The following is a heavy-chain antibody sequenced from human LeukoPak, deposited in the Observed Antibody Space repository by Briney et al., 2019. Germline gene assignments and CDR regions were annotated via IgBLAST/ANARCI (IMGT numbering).Heavy chain of an antibody. CDR3: ARGPRHYGSGSRYYYYGRDV. V-gene: IGHV4-34*01. CDR2: INHSGST. Sequence: SETLSLTCAVYGGSFSGYYWSWIRQPPGKGLEWIGEINHSGSTNYNPSLKSRVTISVDTSKNQFSLKLSSVTAADTAVYYCARGPRHYGSGSRYYYYGRDVWGKGTTVTVSS. J-gene: IGHJ6*04. CDR1: GGSFSGYY. D-gene: IGHD3-10*01.